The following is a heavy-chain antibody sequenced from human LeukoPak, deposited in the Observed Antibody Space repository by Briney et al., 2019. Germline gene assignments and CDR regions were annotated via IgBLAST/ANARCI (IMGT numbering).Heavy chain of an antibody. CDR2: FDPEYGEI. J-gene: IGHJ4*02. D-gene: IGHD5-18*01. V-gene: IGHV1-24*01. CDR3: ATDLATAMVKDQSNY. CDR1: GYTLTELS. Sequence: ASVKVSCKVSGYTLTELSIHWVRQAPGKGLEWMGGFDPEYGEIIYAQKFQGRVTTTEDTSTDTAYMELSSLRSEDTAMYYCATDLATAMVKDQSNYWGQGTLVTVSS.